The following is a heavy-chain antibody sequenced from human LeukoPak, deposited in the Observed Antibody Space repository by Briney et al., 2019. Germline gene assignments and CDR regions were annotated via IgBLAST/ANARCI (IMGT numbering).Heavy chain of an antibody. J-gene: IGHJ5*02. CDR3: ARGSPYAWELQQS. D-gene: IGHD1-26*01. Sequence: SETLSLTCGVFDASLSGLRWSWIRQPPGKGLEWIGEMDHTGATTYNPSLKSRPTMSVDTSKSHFSLQLSSVAAADTGVYYCARGSPYAWELQQSWGQGTLVTVSS. CDR1: DASLSGLR. V-gene: IGHV4-34*01. CDR2: MDHTGAT.